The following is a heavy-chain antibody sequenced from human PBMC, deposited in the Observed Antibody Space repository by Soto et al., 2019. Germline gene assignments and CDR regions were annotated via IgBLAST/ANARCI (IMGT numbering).Heavy chain of an antibody. V-gene: IGHV1-69*13. CDR2: IIPIFGTA. Sequence: GASVKVSCKASVGTFSSYAISWVRQAPGQGLEWMGGIIPIFGTANYAQKFQGRVTITADESTSTAYMELSSLRSEDTAVYYCASGGLYSSSWYATFDYWGQGTLVTVSS. J-gene: IGHJ4*02. CDR1: VGTFSSYA. CDR3: ASGGLYSSSWYATFDY. D-gene: IGHD6-13*01.